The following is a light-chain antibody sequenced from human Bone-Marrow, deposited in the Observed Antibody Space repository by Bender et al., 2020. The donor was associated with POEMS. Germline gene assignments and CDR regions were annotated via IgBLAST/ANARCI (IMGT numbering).Light chain of an antibody. Sequence: QSVLTQPPSASGTPGQRVTISCSGSSSNIGSKYVYWYQQLPGTAPKLLIYRNNQRPSGVPDRFSGSKSGTSASLAISGLRAEDEGDYYCQSYDNSLGGWAFGGGTKLTVL. CDR1: SSNIGSKY. V-gene: IGLV1-47*01. CDR3: QSYDNSLGGWA. CDR2: RNN. J-gene: IGLJ3*02.